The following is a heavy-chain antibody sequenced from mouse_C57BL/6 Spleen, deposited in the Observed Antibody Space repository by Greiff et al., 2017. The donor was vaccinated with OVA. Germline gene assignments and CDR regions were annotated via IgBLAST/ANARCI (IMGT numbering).Heavy chain of an antibody. Sequence: QVQLQQSGAELVRPGASVTLSCKASGYTFTDYEMHWVKQTPVHGLEWIGAIDPETGGTAYNQKFKGKAILTADKSSSTAYMELRSLTSEDSAVYYCTKMYYGSRYFDYWGQGTTLTVAS. CDR3: TKMYYGSRYFDY. V-gene: IGHV1-15*01. D-gene: IGHD1-1*01. CDR2: IDPETGGT. CDR1: GYTFTDYE. J-gene: IGHJ2*01.